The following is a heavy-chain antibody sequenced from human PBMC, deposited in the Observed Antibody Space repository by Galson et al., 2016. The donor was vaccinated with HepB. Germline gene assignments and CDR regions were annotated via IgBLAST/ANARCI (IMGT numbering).Heavy chain of an antibody. Sequence: SLRLSCAASGFTLSNYWMHWIRQGPGKGLVWVSRINTDGSSTNYADSVKGRFTISRDNAKNTLYLQMNSLRTEDTAVYYCARALGRSSGWSPKGYWGQGTLVAVSS. D-gene: IGHD6-19*01. V-gene: IGHV3-74*01. CDR2: INTDGSST. J-gene: IGHJ4*02. CDR3: ARALGRSSGWSPKGY. CDR1: GFTLSNYW.